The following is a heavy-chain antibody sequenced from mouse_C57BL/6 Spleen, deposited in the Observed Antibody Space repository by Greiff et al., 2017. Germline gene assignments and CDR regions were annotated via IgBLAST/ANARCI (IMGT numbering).Heavy chain of an antibody. CDR3: ARRDFDY. J-gene: IGHJ2*01. CDR2: ISSGGSYT. V-gene: IGHV5-6*01. Sequence: EVQLVESGGDLVKPGGSLKLSCAASGFTFSSYGMSWVRQTPDKRLEWVATISSGGSYTSYPDSVKGRFTISRDNAKNTLYLQMSSLKSEDAAMYYCARRDFDYWGQGTTLTVSS. CDR1: GFTFSSYG.